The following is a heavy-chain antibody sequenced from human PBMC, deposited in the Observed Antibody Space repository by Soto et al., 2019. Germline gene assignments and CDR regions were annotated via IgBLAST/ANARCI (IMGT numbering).Heavy chain of an antibody. D-gene: IGHD1-20*01. CDR1: GYTFTNFG. Sequence: ASVKVSCKASGYTFTNFGISWVRQAPGQGLEWMGWISAYNGNTNYAQNFQGRVTMTTDTSTSTAYMELSSLRSEDTAVYYCARGITLPTPLDYWGQGTLVTVSS. CDR3: ARGITLPTPLDY. J-gene: IGHJ4*02. CDR2: ISAYNGNT. V-gene: IGHV1-18*01.